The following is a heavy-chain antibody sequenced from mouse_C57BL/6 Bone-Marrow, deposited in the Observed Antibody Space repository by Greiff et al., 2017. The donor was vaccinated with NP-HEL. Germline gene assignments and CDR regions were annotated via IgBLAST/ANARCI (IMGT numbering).Heavy chain of an antibody. D-gene: IGHD1-1*01. Sequence: QVQLQQPGAELVKPGASVTLSCKASGYTFTSYWMHWVKQRPGQGLEWIGMIHPNSGSTNYNEKFKSKATLTVDKSSSTAYMQLSSLTSEDSAVYYCARKLRFAWFAYWGQGTLVTVSA. CDR1: GYTFTSYW. CDR2: IHPNSGST. V-gene: IGHV1-64*01. J-gene: IGHJ3*01. CDR3: ARKLRFAWFAY.